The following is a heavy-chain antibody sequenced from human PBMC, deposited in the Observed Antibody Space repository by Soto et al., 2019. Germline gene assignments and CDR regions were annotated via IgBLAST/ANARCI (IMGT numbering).Heavy chain of an antibody. CDR3: IGTYSGSSMRFDY. Sequence: EVQLVESGGGLVKPGGSLRLSCAASGFTFSNAWMTWVRQAPGKGLEWVGRVKSKTDGGTIDYAAPVIDRFTISRDDSKNTLYLQMDSLKTEDTAVYYCIGTYSGSSMRFDYWGQGTLVTVSS. CDR2: VKSKTDGGTI. D-gene: IGHD5-12*01. CDR1: GFTFSNAW. J-gene: IGHJ4*02. V-gene: IGHV3-15*01.